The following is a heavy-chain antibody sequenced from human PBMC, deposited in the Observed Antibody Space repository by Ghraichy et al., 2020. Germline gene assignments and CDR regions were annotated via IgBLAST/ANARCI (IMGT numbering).Heavy chain of an antibody. CDR3: ARIRVVPAASRAYYYGMDV. CDR1: GGSFSGYY. D-gene: IGHD2-2*01. Sequence: SETLSLTCAVYGGSFSGYYWSWIRQPPGKGLEWIGEINHSGSTNYNPSLKSRVTISVDTSKNQFSLKLSSVTAADTAVYYCARIRVVPAASRAYYYGMDVWGQGTTVTVSS. J-gene: IGHJ6*02. CDR2: INHSGST. V-gene: IGHV4-34*01.